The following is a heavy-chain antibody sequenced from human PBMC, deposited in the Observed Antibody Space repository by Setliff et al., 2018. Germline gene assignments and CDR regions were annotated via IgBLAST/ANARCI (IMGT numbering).Heavy chain of an antibody. CDR2: ISNSGNSI. CDR1: AFSFSTYA. D-gene: IGHD2-21*01. CDR3: ARGCYIPRGSHIVAYYYMDV. J-gene: IGHJ6*03. Sequence: PGGSLRLSCAASAFSFSTYAMNWVRHTPGKGLEWISYISNSGNSIYYADSVKGRFTISRDNAKNSLYLQMNSLRVEDTSVYYCARGCYIPRGSHIVAYYYMDVWGKGTPVTVSS. V-gene: IGHV3-48*03.